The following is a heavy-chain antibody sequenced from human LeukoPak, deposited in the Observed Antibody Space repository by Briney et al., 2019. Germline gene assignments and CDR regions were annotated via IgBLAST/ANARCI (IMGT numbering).Heavy chain of an antibody. CDR1: GFTFSNYW. V-gene: IGHV3-7*01. D-gene: IGHD3-22*01. J-gene: IGHJ4*02. CDR3: ARWGRYDSSGYSDY. Sequence: GGSLRLSCAASGFTFSNYWMSWVRQAPGKGLEWVANIKQDRSEKYYVDSVKGRFTISRDNAKNSLYLQMNSLRAEDTAVYYCARWGRYDSSGYSDYWGQGTLVTVSS. CDR2: IKQDRSEK.